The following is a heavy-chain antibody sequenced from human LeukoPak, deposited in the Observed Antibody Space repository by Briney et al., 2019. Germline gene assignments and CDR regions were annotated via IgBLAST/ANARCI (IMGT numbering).Heavy chain of an antibody. D-gene: IGHD6-19*01. CDR1: GGSFSGYY. CDR3: ARGTSIAVAGHPEYFQH. V-gene: IGHV4-34*01. J-gene: IGHJ1*01. Sequence: SETLSLTCAVYGGSFSGYYWSWFRQPPGKGLEWIGEINHSGSTNYNPSLKSRVTISVDTSKNQFSLKLSSVTAADTAEYYCARGTSIAVAGHPEYFQHWGQGTLVTVSS. CDR2: INHSGST.